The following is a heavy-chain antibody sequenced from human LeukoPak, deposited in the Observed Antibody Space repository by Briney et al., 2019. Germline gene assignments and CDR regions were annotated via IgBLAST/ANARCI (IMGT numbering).Heavy chain of an antibody. Sequence: GGSLRLSCAASGVTFSGNARSWVRQAPGKGLEWVSAISGSGGSTYYADSVKGRFTISRDNSKNTLYLQMNSLRDEDTAVYYCAKDHARILWSYYWGQGTLVTASS. CDR1: GVTFSGNA. D-gene: IGHD4/OR15-4a*01. CDR2: ISGSGGST. V-gene: IGHV3-23*01. J-gene: IGHJ4*02. CDR3: AKDHARILWSYY.